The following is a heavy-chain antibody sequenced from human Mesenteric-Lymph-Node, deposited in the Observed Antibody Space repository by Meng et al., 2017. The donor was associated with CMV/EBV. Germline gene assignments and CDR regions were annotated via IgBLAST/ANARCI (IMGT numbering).Heavy chain of an antibody. J-gene: IGHJ4*02. CDR1: GFTFSSYG. V-gene: IGHV3-30*02. CDR2: IRFDGSEK. D-gene: IGHD6-13*01. CDR3: AYYSSSGYYFDY. Sequence: GESLKISCAASGFTFSSYGMHWVRQAPGKGLEWVAYIRFDGSEKVYSDSVRGRFTVSRDNSRNILYLQMNSLRPEDTALYYCAYYSSSGYYFDYWGQGTLVTVSS.